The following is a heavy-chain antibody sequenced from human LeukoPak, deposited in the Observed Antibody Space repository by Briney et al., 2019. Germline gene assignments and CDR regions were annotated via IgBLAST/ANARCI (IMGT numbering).Heavy chain of an antibody. D-gene: IGHD2-8*01. J-gene: IGHJ4*02. CDR3: ARDRGGMVYAI. V-gene: IGHV4-31*03. CDR1: GGSISSGGYY. CDR2: IYYSGST. Sequence: PSETLSLTCTVSGGSISSGGYYWSWIRQHPGKXXEWIGYIYYSGSTYYNPSLKSRVTISVDTSKNQFSLKLSSVTAADTAVYYCARDRGGMVYAIWGQGTLVTVSP.